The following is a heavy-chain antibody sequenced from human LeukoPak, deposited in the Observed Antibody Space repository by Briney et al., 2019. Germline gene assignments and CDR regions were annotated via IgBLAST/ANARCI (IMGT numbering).Heavy chain of an antibody. CDR3: AREAPYESFFDY. Sequence: GGSLRLSCAASGFTFSSYGMHWVRQAPGKGLEWVAFIRYDGSNKYYADSVKGRFTISRDNSKNTLYLQMNSLRAEDTAVYYCAREAPYESFFDYWGQGTLVTVSS. CDR2: IRYDGSNK. D-gene: IGHD3-22*01. CDR1: GFTFSSYG. J-gene: IGHJ4*02. V-gene: IGHV3-30*02.